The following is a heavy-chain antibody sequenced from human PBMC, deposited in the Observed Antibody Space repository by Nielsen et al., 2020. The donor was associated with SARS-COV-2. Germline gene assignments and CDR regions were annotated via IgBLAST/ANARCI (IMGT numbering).Heavy chain of an antibody. V-gene: IGHV3-21*06. Sequence: GESLKISCAASGFRFTSYSMNWVRQAPGKGLEWVASITMSGAYMYYADSVRGRFTVSRDNAENSLYLQMNSLRDEDTAVYYCARDWIHCTSTSCPPDFWGQGTLVTVSS. CDR3: ARDWIHCTSTSCPPDF. D-gene: IGHD2-2*01. J-gene: IGHJ4*02. CDR1: GFRFTSYS. CDR2: ITMSGAYM.